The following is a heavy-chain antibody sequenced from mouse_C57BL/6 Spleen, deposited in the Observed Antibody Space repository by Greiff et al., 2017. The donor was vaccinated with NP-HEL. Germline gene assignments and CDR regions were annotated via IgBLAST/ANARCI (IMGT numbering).Heavy chain of an antibody. D-gene: IGHD2-10*02. J-gene: IGHJ1*03. V-gene: IGHV5-9-1*02. CDR3: TRAYGNYLDWYFDV. CDR1: GFTFSSYA. Sequence: EVHLVESGEGLVKPGGSLKLSCAASGFTFSSYAMSWVRQTPEKRLEWVAYISSGGDYIYYADTVKGRFTISRDNARNTLYLQMSSLKSEDTAMYYCTRAYGNYLDWYFDVWGTGTTVTVSS. CDR2: ISSGGDYI.